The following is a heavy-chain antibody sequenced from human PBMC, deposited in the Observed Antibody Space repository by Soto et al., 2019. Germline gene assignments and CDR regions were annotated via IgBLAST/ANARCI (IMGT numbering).Heavy chain of an antibody. D-gene: IGHD3-22*01. Sequence: SVKVSCKASGGTFSSYAISWVRQAPGQGLEWMGGIIPIFGTANYAQKFQGRVTITADESTSTAYMELSSLRSEDTAVYYCARATYDSSGYYQYYFDYWGQGTLVTVSS. CDR2: IIPIFGTA. CDR3: ARATYDSSGYYQYYFDY. V-gene: IGHV1-69*13. J-gene: IGHJ4*02. CDR1: GGTFSSYA.